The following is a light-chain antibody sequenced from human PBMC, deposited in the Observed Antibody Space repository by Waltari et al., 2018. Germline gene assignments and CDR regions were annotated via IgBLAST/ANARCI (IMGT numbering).Light chain of an antibody. Sequence: DIQMTQSPSTLSASIGDRVTITCRASQSISIWLAWYQQKPGKSPKLLISKPFSLESGVPSRFSGSGSGTEFTLTISNLQPDDFATYYCQHYNNYPVAVGQGTKLEI. CDR1: QSISIW. J-gene: IGKJ2*01. V-gene: IGKV1-5*03. CDR3: QHYNNYPVA. CDR2: KPF.